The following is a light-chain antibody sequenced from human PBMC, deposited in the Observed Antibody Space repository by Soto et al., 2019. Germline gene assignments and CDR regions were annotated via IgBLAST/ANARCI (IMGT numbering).Light chain of an antibody. CDR2: DVS. Sequence: QSVLTQPASVSGSPGQSIAISCTGTSSDVGGYKYVSWYQQHPGKAPKLMIYDVSNRPSGVSDRFSGSKSGNTASLTISGLQAEDETDYSCTSYTSSSTYVFGTGTKVPVL. CDR3: TSYTSSSTYV. CDR1: SSDVGGYKY. V-gene: IGLV2-14*01. J-gene: IGLJ1*01.